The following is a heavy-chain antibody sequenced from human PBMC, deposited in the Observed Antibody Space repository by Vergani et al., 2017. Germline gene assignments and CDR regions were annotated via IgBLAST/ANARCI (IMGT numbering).Heavy chain of an antibody. D-gene: IGHD5-12*01. V-gene: IGHV3-53*04. CDR3: ARDRVDIVATTTYYYYYYGMDV. J-gene: IGHJ6*02. CDR2: IYSGGCT. CDR1: GFTVSSNY. Sequence: EVQLVESGGGLVQPGGSLRLSCAASGFTVSSNYMSWVRQAPGKGLEWVSVIYSGGCTYYADSVKGRFTISRHNSKNTLYLQMNSLRAEDTAVYYCARDRVDIVATTTYYYYYYGMDVWGQGTTVTVSS.